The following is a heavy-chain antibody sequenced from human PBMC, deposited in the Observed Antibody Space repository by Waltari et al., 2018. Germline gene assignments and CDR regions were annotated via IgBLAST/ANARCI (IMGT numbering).Heavy chain of an antibody. Sequence: QLQLLESGPGLVKPSETLSLTCSVSGDSTSRSSYYWGWIRQPPGKGLEWIGTISNSGSAYYNPALKSRVTISVDTSKKQFSLKLSSVTAADTAVYYCARQTCTGGNCYSFASDYWGQGTLVTVSS. D-gene: IGHD2-15*01. CDR2: ISNSGSA. CDR1: GDSTSRSSYY. J-gene: IGHJ4*02. V-gene: IGHV4-39*01. CDR3: ARQTCTGGNCYSFASDY.